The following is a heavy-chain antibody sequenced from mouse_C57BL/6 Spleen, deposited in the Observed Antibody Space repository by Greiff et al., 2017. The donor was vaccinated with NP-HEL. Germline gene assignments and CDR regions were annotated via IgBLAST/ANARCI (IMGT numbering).Heavy chain of an antibody. CDR3: TRDSSGYYAMDY. V-gene: IGHV5-9-1*02. D-gene: IGHD3-2*01. J-gene: IGHJ4*01. CDR1: GFTFSSYA. Sequence: VQLKESGEGLVKPGGSLKLSCAASGFTFSSYAMSWVRQTPEKRLEWVAYISSGGDYIYYADTVKGRVTISRDNARNTLYLQMSSLKSEDTAMYYCTRDSSGYYAMDYWGQGTSVTVSS. CDR2: ISSGGDYI.